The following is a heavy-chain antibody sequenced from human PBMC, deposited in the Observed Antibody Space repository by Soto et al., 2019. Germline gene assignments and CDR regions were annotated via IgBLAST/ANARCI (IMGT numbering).Heavy chain of an antibody. Sequence: GASVKVSCKASGGTFSSYTISWVRQAPGQGLEWMGRIIPILGIANYAQKFQGRVTITADKSTSTAYMELSSLRSEDTAVYYCARATVTTPEYMDVWGKGTTVTVSS. D-gene: IGHD4-4*01. CDR3: ARATVTTPEYMDV. V-gene: IGHV1-69*02. J-gene: IGHJ6*03. CDR2: IIPILGIA. CDR1: GGTFSSYT.